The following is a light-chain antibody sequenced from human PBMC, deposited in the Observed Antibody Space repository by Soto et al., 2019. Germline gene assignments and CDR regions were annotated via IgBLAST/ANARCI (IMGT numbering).Light chain of an antibody. V-gene: IGKV3-20*01. CDR1: QSVSSSY. CDR3: QQYRSSPPEFT. CDR2: GAS. Sequence: EIVLTQSPGTLSLSPGERATLSCRASQSVSSSYLAWYQQRPGQAPRLLIFGASYRATGIPDRFSGGGSGTDFTLTISRLEPEDFAVYYCQQYRSSPPEFTFGPGTKVDSK. J-gene: IGKJ3*01.